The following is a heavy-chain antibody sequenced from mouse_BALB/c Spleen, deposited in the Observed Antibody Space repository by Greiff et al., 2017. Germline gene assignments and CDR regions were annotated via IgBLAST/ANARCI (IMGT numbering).Heavy chain of an antibody. V-gene: IGHV5-12-1*01. CDR1: GFAFSSYD. CDR3: ASLYDGYYSWFAY. D-gene: IGHD2-3*01. CDR2: ISSGGGST. J-gene: IGHJ3*01. Sequence: EVKLVESGGGLVKPGGSLKLSCAASGFAFSSYDMSWVRQTPEKRLEWVAYISSGGGSTYYPDTVKGRFTISRDNAKNTLYLQMSSLKSEDTAMYYCASLYDGYYSWFAYWGQGTLVTVSA.